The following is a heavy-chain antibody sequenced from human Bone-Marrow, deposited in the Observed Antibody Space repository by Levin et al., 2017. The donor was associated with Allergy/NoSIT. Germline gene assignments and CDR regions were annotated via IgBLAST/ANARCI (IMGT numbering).Heavy chain of an antibody. D-gene: IGHD2-21*01. CDR2: IKSKTDGGTT. Sequence: GESLKISCAASGFTFSNAWMSWVRQAPGKGLEWVGRIKSKTDGGTTDYAAPVKGRFTISRDDSKNTLYLQMNSLKTEDTAVYYCTTDFRFLLAYCGGDCLDYWGQGTLVTVSS. CDR3: TTDFRFLLAYCGGDCLDY. V-gene: IGHV3-15*01. J-gene: IGHJ4*02. CDR1: GFTFSNAW.